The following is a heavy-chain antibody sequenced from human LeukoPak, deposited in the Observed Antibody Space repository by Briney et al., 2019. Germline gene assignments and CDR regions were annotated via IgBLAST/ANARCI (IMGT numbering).Heavy chain of an antibody. Sequence: SETLSLTCAIYGASLSGYYWNWIRQPPGKGLEWIGEISHSGGTNYNPSLKSRVTISADTSKNQFSLTLSYMTAADTAVYYCARTLDTSGYFRNFDCWGQGSLVTVSS. CDR2: ISHSGGT. CDR3: ARTLDTSGYFRNFDC. D-gene: IGHD3-22*01. V-gene: IGHV4-34*01. J-gene: IGHJ4*02. CDR1: GASLSGYY.